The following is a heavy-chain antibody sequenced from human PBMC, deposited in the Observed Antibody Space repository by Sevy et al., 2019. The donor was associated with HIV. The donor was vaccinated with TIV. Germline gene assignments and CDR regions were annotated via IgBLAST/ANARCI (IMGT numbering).Heavy chain of an antibody. J-gene: IGHJ4*02. Sequence: GVSLRLSCAASGFTFDSYAMSWVRQVPGKGLEWVSSISGSGYSTYYADSVKGRFIISRDSSKNMVFLQMDSLRVEDSAVYFCAKDRVTVFGVVVTFDSWGQGTLVTVSS. D-gene: IGHD3-3*01. CDR1: GFTFDSYA. CDR3: AKDRVTVFGVVVTFDS. V-gene: IGHV3-23*01. CDR2: ISGSGYST.